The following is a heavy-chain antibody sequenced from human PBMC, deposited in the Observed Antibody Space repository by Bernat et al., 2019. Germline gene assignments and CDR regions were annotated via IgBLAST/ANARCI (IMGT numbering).Heavy chain of an antibody. CDR1: GFTFSSYW. CDR3: AREWGSSAVFDY. D-gene: IGHD6-6*01. Sequence: EVQLVESGGGLVQPGGSLRLSCVASGFTFSSYWMSWVRQAPGKGLEWVANIKQDGSEKYYVDSVKGRFTISRDNAKNSLYLQMNSLRAEDTAVYYCAREWGSSAVFDYWGQGTLVTVSS. CDR2: IKQDGSEK. V-gene: IGHV3-7*01. J-gene: IGHJ4*02.